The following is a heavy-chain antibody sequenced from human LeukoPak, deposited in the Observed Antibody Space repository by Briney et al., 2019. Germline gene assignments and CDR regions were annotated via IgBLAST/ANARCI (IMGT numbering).Heavy chain of an antibody. J-gene: IGHJ4*02. V-gene: IGHV3-30*18. CDR1: GFTFSSYG. CDR2: ISYDGSNK. Sequence: GGSLRLSCSVSGFTFSSYGMHWVRQAPGKGLEWVAVISYDGSNKYYADSVKGRFTISRDNSKNTLYLQMNSLRAEDTAVYYCAKRGLYDSSGLPDYWGQGTLVTVSS. CDR3: AKRGLYDSSGLPDY. D-gene: IGHD3-22*01.